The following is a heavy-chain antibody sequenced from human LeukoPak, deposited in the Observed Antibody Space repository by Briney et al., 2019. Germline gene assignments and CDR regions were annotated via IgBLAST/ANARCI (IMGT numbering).Heavy chain of an antibody. V-gene: IGHV4-34*01. D-gene: IGHD1-26*01. CDR3: ARGPGGSLFRRSAAFDY. J-gene: IGHJ4*02. Sequence: QASETLSLTCAVYGGSFSGYYWSWIRQPPGKGLEWIGEINHSGSTNYNPSLKSRVTISVDTSKNQFSLKLSSVTAADTAVYYCARGPGGSLFRRSAAFDYWGQGTLVTVSS. CDR1: GGSFSGYY. CDR2: INHSGST.